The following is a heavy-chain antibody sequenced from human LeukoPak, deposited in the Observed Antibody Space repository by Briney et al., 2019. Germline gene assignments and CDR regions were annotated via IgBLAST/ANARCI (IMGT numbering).Heavy chain of an antibody. V-gene: IGHV3-74*01. CDR2: INSDGSST. CDR3: ANDLLGYCSGGSCENPGY. CDR1: GFTFSSYW. Sequence: GGSLRFYCAASGFTFSSYWMHWVRQAAGKGLVWVSRINSDGSSTSYADSVKGRFTISRDNAKNTLYLQMNSLRAEDTAVYYCANDLLGYCSGGSCENPGYWGQGTLVTVSS. D-gene: IGHD2-15*01. J-gene: IGHJ4*02.